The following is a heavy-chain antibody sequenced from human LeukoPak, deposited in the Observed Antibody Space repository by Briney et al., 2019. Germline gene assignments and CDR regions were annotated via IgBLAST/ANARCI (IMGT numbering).Heavy chain of an antibody. CDR2: INSDGTT. J-gene: IGHJ4*02. CDR1: GFSFSSTW. D-gene: IGHD3-10*01. V-gene: IGHV3-74*01. Sequence: GGSLRLSCAASGFSFSSTWMHWVRQAPGEGLVWVSRINSDGTTTYADSVKGRFTISRDNAKNTLYLQMNSLRAEDTAVYYCAKDEDWASGHYFDYWGQGTLVTVSS. CDR3: AKDEDWASGHYFDY.